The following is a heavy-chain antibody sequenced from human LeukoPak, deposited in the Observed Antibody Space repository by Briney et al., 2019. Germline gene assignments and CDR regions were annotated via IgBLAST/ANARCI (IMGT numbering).Heavy chain of an antibody. CDR3: ARAGGLWFGELLETGFDY. V-gene: IGHV4-59*01. CDR2: IYYSGST. CDR1: GGSISSYY. Sequence: SETLSLTCTVSGGSISSYYWSWIRQPPGKGLEWIGYIYYSGSTDYNPSLKSRVTISVDTSKNQFSLKLSSVTAADTAVYYCARAGGLWFGELLETGFDYWGQGTLVTVSS. J-gene: IGHJ4*02. D-gene: IGHD3-10*01.